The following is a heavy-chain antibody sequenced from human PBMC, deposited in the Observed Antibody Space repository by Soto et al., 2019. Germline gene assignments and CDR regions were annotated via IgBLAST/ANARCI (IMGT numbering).Heavy chain of an antibody. D-gene: IGHD1-26*01. J-gene: IGHJ4*02. CDR3: ARARLVSANPFDY. V-gene: IGHV1-46*01. CDR1: WYSFTSYY. CDR2: INPSGGGT. Sequence: SVKVSSKASWYSFTSYYLHWVRQAPGLGLEWMGIINPSGGGTSNTQKFQGRFTMTRDTSTSTVYMELSSLSSEDTAVYYCARARLVSANPFDYWGQGTLVTVSS.